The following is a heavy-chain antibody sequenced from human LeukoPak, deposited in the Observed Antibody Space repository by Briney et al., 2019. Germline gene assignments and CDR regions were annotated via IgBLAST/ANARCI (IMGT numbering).Heavy chain of an antibody. CDR3: ARDSDSCTGGSCSFDY. Sequence: PGGSLRLSCAASGFTFSSYWMHWVRQAPGKGLVWVSRIKSDGSSRSYADSVKGRCTISRDNAKNTLYLQMNSLRAEDTAVYYCARDSDSCTGGSCSFDYWGQGTLVTVSS. V-gene: IGHV3-74*01. CDR2: IKSDGSSR. CDR1: GFTFSSYW. D-gene: IGHD2-8*02. J-gene: IGHJ4*02.